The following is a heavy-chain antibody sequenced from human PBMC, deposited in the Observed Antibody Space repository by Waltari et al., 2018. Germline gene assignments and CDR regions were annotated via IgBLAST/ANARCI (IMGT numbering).Heavy chain of an antibody. CDR3: SRHIPSVCGGDCYHSFYYGLDV. CDR1: GFTFSNAW. V-gene: IGHV3-15*07. Sequence: EVQLVESGGGLVKPGGSLRLSCAASGFTFSNAWMNWVRQAPGKGLEWVGRIKSKTDGGTTDYAAPVKGRFTISRDDSKNTLYLQMNSLKTEDTAVYYCSRHIPSVCGGDCYHSFYYGLDVWGQGTTVIVSS. CDR2: IKSKTDGGTT. J-gene: IGHJ6*02. D-gene: IGHD2-21*02.